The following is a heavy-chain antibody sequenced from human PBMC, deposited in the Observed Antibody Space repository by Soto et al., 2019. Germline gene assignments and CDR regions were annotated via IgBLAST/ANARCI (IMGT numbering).Heavy chain of an antibody. CDR1: GYIFSDNY. CDR3: ARAREDSSGWFDY. D-gene: IGHD6-19*01. V-gene: IGHV1-2*02. Sequence: GASVKVSCKASGYIFSDNYIHWVRQAPGQGLEWMAWINPKSGGTNYARNFQGRVTLTRDTSISTAYMDLSRLTSDDTAVYYCARAREDSSGWFDYWGQGXLVTVYS. J-gene: IGHJ4*02. CDR2: INPKSGGT.